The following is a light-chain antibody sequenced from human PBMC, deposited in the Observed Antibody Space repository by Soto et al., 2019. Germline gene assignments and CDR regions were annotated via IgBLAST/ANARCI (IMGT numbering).Light chain of an antibody. Sequence: QSALTQPPSVSGSPGQSITISCTGTTDDVGGYTSVAWYQQHPGKAPKVMIYAVTQRPSGVPDRFSGSKSGSTASLTISGLRAEDEADYFCSSYAGSYTYVFGTGTKVTVL. CDR3: SSYAGSYTYV. CDR1: TDDVGGYTS. CDR2: AVT. J-gene: IGLJ1*01. V-gene: IGLV2-11*01.